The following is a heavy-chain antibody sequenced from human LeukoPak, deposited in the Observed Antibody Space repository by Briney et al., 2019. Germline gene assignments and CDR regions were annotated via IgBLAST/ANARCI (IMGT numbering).Heavy chain of an antibody. J-gene: IGHJ3*02. D-gene: IGHD3-3*01. V-gene: IGHV3-23*01. CDR1: GFTFSSYA. Sequence: PGGSLRLSCAASGFTFSSYAMSWVRQAPGKGLEWVSAISGSGGSTYYADSVKGRFTISRDNSKNTLYLQMNSLRAEDTAVYYCAKDLELRFLEWLSDAFDIWGQGTMVTVSS. CDR2: ISGSGGST. CDR3: AKDLELRFLEWLSDAFDI.